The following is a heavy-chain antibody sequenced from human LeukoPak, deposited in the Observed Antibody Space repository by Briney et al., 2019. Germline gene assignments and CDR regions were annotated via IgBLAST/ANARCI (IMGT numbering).Heavy chain of an antibody. CDR3: ARDYYGDYYFDN. CDR2: IRSSSGNI. D-gene: IGHD4-17*01. CDR1: GFTFSSYT. Sequence: PGGSLRLSCAASGFTFSSYTMNWVRQAPGKGLEWVSSIRSSSGNIYYADSVKGRFTISRDNAKNSLYLQMNSLRVEDTAVYYCARDYYGDYYFDNWGQGTLVTVSS. J-gene: IGHJ4*02. V-gene: IGHV3-21*01.